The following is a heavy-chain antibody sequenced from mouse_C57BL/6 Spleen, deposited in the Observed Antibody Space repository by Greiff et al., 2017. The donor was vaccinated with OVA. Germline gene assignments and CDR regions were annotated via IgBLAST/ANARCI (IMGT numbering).Heavy chain of an antibody. CDR3: ARRYYGDY. V-gene: IGHV5-17*01. CDR1: GFTFSDYG. D-gene: IGHD1-1*01. Sequence: DVKLVESGGGLVKPGGSLKLSCAASGFTFSDYGMHWVRQAPEKGLEWVAYISSGSSTIYYADTVKGRFTISRDNAKNTLFLQMTSLRAEDTAMYYCARRYYGDYWGQGTTLTVSS. J-gene: IGHJ2*01. CDR2: ISSGSSTI.